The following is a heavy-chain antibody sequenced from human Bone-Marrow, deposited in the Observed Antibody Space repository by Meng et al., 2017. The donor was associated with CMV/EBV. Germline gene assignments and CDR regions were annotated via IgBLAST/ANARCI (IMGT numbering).Heavy chain of an antibody. V-gene: IGHV1-46*01. CDR2: INPGGVST. D-gene: IGHD4-23*01. CDR3: ARGTVGRWGYYYGMDV. Sequence: ASVKVSCKVSGYTLTELSMHWVRQAPGQGLEWMGIINPGGVSTTYSQKFQGRVTMTSDASTSTVYMELNSLRSDDTAVYYCARGTVGRWGYYYGMDVWGQGTTVTVSS. J-gene: IGHJ6*02. CDR1: GYTLTELS.